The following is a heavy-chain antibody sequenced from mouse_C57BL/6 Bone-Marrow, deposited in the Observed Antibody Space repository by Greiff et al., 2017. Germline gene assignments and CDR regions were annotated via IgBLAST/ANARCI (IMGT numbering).Heavy chain of an antibody. Sequence: VKLMESGAELARPGASVKLSCKASGYTFTSYGISWVKQRTGQGLEWIGEIYPRSGNTYYNEKFKGKDTLTADKSSSTAYMELRSLTSEDSAVYFCAFQLGPWFAYWGQGTLVTVSA. CDR3: AFQLGPWFAY. CDR2: IYPRSGNT. CDR1: GYTFTSYG. D-gene: IGHD4-1*02. J-gene: IGHJ3*01. V-gene: IGHV1-81*01.